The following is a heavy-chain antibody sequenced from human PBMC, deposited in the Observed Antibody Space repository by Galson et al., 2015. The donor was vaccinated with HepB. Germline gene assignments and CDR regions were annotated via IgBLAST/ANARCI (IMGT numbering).Heavy chain of an antibody. D-gene: IGHD4-23*01. J-gene: IGHJ4*02. Sequence: SLRLSCAASGFIFRNFDMSWVRQAPGKGLEWVSSISSDAVNRYYTDSLKGRFTISRDNSKSTLYLQMHSLRAEDTAVYYCAKTTYGGSGKPYYFDSWGQGTLVTVSS. V-gene: IGHV3-23*01. CDR1: GFIFRNFD. CDR2: ISSDAVNR. CDR3: AKTTYGGSGKPYYFDS.